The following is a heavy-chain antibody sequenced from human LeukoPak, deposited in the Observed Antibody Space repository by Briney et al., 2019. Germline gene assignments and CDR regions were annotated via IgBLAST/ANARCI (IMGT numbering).Heavy chain of an antibody. V-gene: IGHV1-18*01. J-gene: IGHJ6*02. CDR2: ISAYNGNT. CDR3: ARDISVRGVTWYGMDV. CDR1: GYTFTSYG. D-gene: IGHD3-10*01. Sequence: GASVKVSCKASGYTFTSYGISWVRQAPGQGLEWMGWISAYNGNTNYAQKLQGRVTMTTDTSTSTAYMELRSLRSDDTAVYYCARDISVRGVTWYGMDVWGQGTTVTVSS.